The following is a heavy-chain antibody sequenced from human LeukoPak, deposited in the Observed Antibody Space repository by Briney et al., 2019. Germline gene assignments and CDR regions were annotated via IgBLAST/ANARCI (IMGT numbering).Heavy chain of an antibody. CDR2: SYSSGST. CDR1: GGSISSYY. J-gene: IGHJ6*03. CDR3: ARDKNYVSGPFYYYYMDV. Sequence: SETLSLTCTVSGGSISSYYWSWIRQPAGKGLEWIGRSYSSGSTNCNPSLKSRVTMSVDTSKNQFSLKLSSVTAADTAVYYCARDKNYVSGPFYYYYMDVWGKGTTVTVSS. V-gene: IGHV4-4*07. D-gene: IGHD3-10*01.